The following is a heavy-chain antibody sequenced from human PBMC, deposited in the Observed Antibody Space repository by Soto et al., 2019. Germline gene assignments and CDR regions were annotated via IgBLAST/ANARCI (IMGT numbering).Heavy chain of an antibody. CDR1: GGSISSYY. CDR3: ARDLRDGVAARPPNWFDP. CDR2: IYTSGST. Sequence: SETLSLTCTVSGGSISSYYWSWIWQPAGKGLEWIGRIYTSGSTNYNPSLKSRVTMSVDTSKNQFPLKLSSVTAADTAVYYCARDLRDGVAARPPNWFDPWGQGTLVTVSS. J-gene: IGHJ5*02. V-gene: IGHV4-4*07. D-gene: IGHD6-6*01.